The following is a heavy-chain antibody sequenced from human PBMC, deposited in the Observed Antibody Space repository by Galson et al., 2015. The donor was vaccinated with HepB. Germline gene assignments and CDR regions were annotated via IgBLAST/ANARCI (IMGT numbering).Heavy chain of an antibody. D-gene: IGHD2-15*01. J-gene: IGHJ5*02. CDR3: VRAGYCSGDSCYPYNWFDP. CDR2: INTYNGNT. CDR1: GSTFTSYG. V-gene: IGHV1-18*01. Sequence: SVTVSCKASGSTFTSYGISWVRQAPGQGLEWMGWINTYNGNTNYAQKLQGRVTMTTDTSTSTAYMELRSLRSDDTAMYYCVRAGYCSGDSCYPYNWFDPWGQGTLVTVSS.